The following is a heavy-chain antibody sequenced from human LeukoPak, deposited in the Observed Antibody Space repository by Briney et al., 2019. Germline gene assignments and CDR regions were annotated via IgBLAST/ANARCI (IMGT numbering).Heavy chain of an antibody. V-gene: IGHV1-69*13. CDR3: ARAPFNRITMVLGVIGWFDP. CDR2: IIPIFGAA. D-gene: IGHD3-10*01. CDR1: GGTFSSYA. Sequence: SVKVSCKASGGTFSSYAISWVRQAPGQGLEWMGGIIPIFGAANYAQKFQGRVTITADESTSTAYMELSSLRSEDTAVYYCARAPFNRITMVLGVIGWFDPWGQGTLVTVSS. J-gene: IGHJ5*02.